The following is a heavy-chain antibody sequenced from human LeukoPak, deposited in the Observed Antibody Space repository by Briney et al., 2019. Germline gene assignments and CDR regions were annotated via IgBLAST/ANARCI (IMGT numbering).Heavy chain of an antibody. Sequence: GGSLRLSCTASGFTFSSCAMSWVRQAPGKGLQWVSSITGSGGTSYSADSVKGRFTISRDNSKNTLYLQMNSLRAEDTAVYYCAKDLTRKTTALFDYWGQGTLVTVSS. V-gene: IGHV3-23*01. CDR2: ITGSGGTS. D-gene: IGHD4-11*01. J-gene: IGHJ4*02. CDR3: AKDLTRKTTALFDY. CDR1: GFTFSSCA.